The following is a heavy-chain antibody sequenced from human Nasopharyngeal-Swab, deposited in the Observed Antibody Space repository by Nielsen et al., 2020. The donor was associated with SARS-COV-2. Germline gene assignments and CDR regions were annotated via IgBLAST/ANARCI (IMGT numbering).Heavy chain of an antibody. CDR2: ISGSDYTT. V-gene: IGHV3-23*01. J-gene: IGHJ6*02. CDR3: AKDRDGGDDSDDYYHYYGMDV. CDR1: GFTFRSYA. D-gene: IGHD5-12*01. Sequence: GESLKISWAASGFTFRSYAISWVRQAPGKGLEWVSVISGSDYTTYYADSVKGRFTISRDNSKNTVNLQMNSLRVEDTAIYYCAKDRDGGDDSDDYYHYYGMDVWGQGTTVTVFS.